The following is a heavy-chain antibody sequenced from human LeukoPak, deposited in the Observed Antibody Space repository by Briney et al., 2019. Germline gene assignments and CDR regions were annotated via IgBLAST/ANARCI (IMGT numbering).Heavy chain of an antibody. J-gene: IGHJ6*02. Sequence: PGGSLRLSCAASGFTFSGSAMHWVRQASGKGLGWVGRIRSKANSYATAYAASVKGRFTISRDDSKNTAYLQMNSLKTEDTAVYYCTRRASTVNYNYYYGMDVWGQGTTVTVSS. V-gene: IGHV3-73*01. CDR2: IRSKANSYAT. CDR1: GFTFSGSA. D-gene: IGHD4-17*01. CDR3: TRRASTVNYNYYYGMDV.